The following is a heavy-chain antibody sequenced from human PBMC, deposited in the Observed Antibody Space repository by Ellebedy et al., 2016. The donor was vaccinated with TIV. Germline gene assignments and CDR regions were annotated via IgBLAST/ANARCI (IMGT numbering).Heavy chain of an antibody. CDR3: GKGDSVYYYMEV. Sequence: GESLKISCAASGFTFSNYAMTWVRHVTGQGLGWVSGICDTGITTYYADSAKGRFTISRDNSSSTLYLQMNSLRAEDTAVYYCGKGDSVYYYMEVWGKGTTVTVSS. CDR2: ICDTGITT. CDR1: GFTFSNYA. D-gene: IGHD2-15*01. J-gene: IGHJ6*03. V-gene: IGHV3-23*01.